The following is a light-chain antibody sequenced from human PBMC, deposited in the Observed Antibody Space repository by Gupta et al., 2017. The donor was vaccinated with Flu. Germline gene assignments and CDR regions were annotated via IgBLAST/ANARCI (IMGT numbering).Light chain of an antibody. J-gene: IGLJ2*01. CDR1: SSDVGGYNY. CDR3: SSYTSSSTLGV. Sequence: QSALTQPASVSGSPGQSITISCTGTSSDVGGYNYVSWYQQHPGKAPKLMIYEVSNRPSGVSNRFSGSKSGNTASLTISVLQAEDGADYYCSSYTSSSTLGVFGGGTKLTVL. V-gene: IGLV2-14*01. CDR2: EVS.